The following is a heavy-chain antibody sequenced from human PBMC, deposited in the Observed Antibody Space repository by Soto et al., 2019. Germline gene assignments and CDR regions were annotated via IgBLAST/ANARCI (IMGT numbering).Heavy chain of an antibody. J-gene: IGHJ4*02. CDR2: ISGHNGNT. CDR1: GYTFTSYG. V-gene: IGHV1-18*04. CDR3: ARHRFNYYDNTVYYYFDY. D-gene: IGHD3-22*01. Sequence: ASVKVSCKASGYTFTSYGISWVRQAPGQGPEWMGWISGHNGNTNHPQSLQGRVTMTTDTSRNTAYMELRSLRSDDTAVYYCARHRFNYYDNTVYYYFDYWGQGTLVTVSS.